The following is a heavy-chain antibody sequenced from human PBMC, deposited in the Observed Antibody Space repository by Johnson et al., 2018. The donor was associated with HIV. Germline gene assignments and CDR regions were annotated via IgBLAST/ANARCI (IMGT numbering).Heavy chain of an antibody. V-gene: IGHV3-33*01. J-gene: IGHJ3*02. CDR1: GFTFSNYG. CDR3: ARGGAWCSFDI. CDR2: IWYDGSNK. Sequence: QVQLVESGGGVVQPGRSLRLSCAASGFTFSNYGMHWVRQAPGKGLEWVAVIWYDGSNKYYGDSVKGRFTISRDNSKNTVYLQMNSLRAEDTAVYYCARGGAWCSFDIWGQGTMVTVSS. D-gene: IGHD4/OR15-4a*01.